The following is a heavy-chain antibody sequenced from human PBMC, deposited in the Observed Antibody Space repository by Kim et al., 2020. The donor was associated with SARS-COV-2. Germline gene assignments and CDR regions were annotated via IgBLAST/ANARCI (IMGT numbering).Heavy chain of an antibody. J-gene: IGHJ6*02. D-gene: IGHD3-3*01. CDR3: AKVCWSGSYYYGMDV. V-gene: IGHV3-43*01. CDR2: ISWDGGST. CDR1: GFTFDDYT. Sequence: GGSLRLSCAASGFTFDDYTMHWVRQAPGKGLEWVSLISWDGGSTYYADSVKGRFTISRDNSKNSLYLQMNSLRTEDTALYYCAKVCWSGSYYYGMDVWGQGTTVTVSS.